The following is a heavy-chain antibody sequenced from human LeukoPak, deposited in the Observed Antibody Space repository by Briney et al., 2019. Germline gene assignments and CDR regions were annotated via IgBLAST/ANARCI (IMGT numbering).Heavy chain of an antibody. Sequence: ASVKVSCKASGYTFTSYSMNWVRQAPGQGPEWMGIINPSDASATYAQKFQGRVTMTRDMSTSTVYMELSSLRSEDTAVYYCARLARYSWSPISPLYYYYYMDVWGKGTTVTVSS. CDR2: INPSDASA. CDR1: GYTFTSYS. CDR3: ARLARYSWSPISPLYYYYYMDV. V-gene: IGHV1-46*01. D-gene: IGHD1-26*01. J-gene: IGHJ6*03.